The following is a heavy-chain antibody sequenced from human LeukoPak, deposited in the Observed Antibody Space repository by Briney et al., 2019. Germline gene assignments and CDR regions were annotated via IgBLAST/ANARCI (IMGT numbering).Heavy chain of an antibody. CDR1: GFTFSTYA. CDR3: ARGRGYCSSTSCYADNDAFDI. J-gene: IGHJ3*02. V-gene: IGHV3-23*01. CDR2: ISGSSGST. Sequence: PGGSLRLSCAASGFTFSTYAMSWVRQAPGKGLEWVSAISGSSGSTYYTDSVKGRFTISRDNSKNSLYLQMNSLRAEDTAVYYCARGRGYCSSTSCYADNDAFDIWGQGTMVTVSS. D-gene: IGHD2-2*01.